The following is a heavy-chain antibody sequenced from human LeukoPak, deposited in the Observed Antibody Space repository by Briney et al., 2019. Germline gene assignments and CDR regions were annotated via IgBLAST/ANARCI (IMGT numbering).Heavy chain of an antibody. V-gene: IGHV3-33*06. CDR2: IWYDGSNK. CDR3: AKERGFYYYDSSGYYQGPLDY. D-gene: IGHD3-22*01. J-gene: IGHJ4*02. CDR1: GFTFSSYG. Sequence: GRSLRLSCAASGFTFSSYGMHWVRQAPGKGLEWVAVIWYDGSNKYYADSVKGRFTISRDNSKNTLYLQMNSLRAEDTAVYYCAKERGFYYYDSSGYYQGPLDYWGQGTLVTVSS.